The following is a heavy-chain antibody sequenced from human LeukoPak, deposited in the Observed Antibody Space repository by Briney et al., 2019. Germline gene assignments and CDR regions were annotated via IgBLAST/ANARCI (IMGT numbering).Heavy chain of an antibody. CDR3: ARGAGDHYYFGY. Sequence: ASVKVSCKASGYIFTSYYMHWVRQAPGQGLEWMGIINPSSGSTSYAQKFQDRVKMTRDTSRSTVYMELSSLRSEDTAVYYCARGAGDHYYFGYWGQGTLVTVSS. V-gene: IGHV1-46*01. CDR2: INPSSGST. D-gene: IGHD1-26*01. J-gene: IGHJ4*02. CDR1: GYIFTSYY.